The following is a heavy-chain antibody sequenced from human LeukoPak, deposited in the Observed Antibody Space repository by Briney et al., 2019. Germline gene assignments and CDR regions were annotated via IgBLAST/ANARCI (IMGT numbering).Heavy chain of an antibody. CDR2: INHSGST. D-gene: IGHD3-10*01. J-gene: IGHJ6*03. CDR3: ARGRGYYYYYMDV. V-gene: IGHV4-34*01. Sequence: PSETLSLTCAVYGGSFSGYYWSWIRQPPGKGLEWIGGINHSGSTNYNPSLKSRVTISVDTSKNQFSLKLSSVTAADTAVYYCARGRGYYYYYMDVWGKGTTVTVSS. CDR1: GGSFSGYY.